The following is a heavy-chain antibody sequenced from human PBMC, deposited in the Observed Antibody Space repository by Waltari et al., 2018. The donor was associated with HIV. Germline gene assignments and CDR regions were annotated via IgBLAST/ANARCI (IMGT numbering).Heavy chain of an antibody. CDR1: GYSFTSYW. CDR3: ARPSCSSTSCYPHY. D-gene: IGHD2-2*01. V-gene: IGHV5-51*03. J-gene: IGHJ4*02. CDR2: IYPGDSDT. Sequence: EVHLVPSGAEVKKPGESLKISCKGSGYSFTSYWIGWVRPTPGKGLEWMGIIYPGDSDTRYSPSFQGQVTISADKSISTAYLQWSSLKASDTAMYYCARPSCSSTSCYPHYWGQGTLVTVSS.